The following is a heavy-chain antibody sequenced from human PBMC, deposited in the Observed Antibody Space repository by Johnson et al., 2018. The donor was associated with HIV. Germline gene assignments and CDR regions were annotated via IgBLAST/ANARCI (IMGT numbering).Heavy chain of an antibody. CDR2: INWDGGST. V-gene: IGHV3-20*04. CDR1: GFPFSTYA. Sequence: EVQLVESGGGVVQPGRSLRLSCAASGFPFSTYAMHWVRQAPGKGLEWVSGINWDGGSTGYADSVKGRFTISRDNAKNCLYLQMNSLRAEDTALYYCASGDELGDDAFDIWGQWTMVTVSS. D-gene: IGHD7-27*01. J-gene: IGHJ3*02. CDR3: ASGDELGDDAFDI.